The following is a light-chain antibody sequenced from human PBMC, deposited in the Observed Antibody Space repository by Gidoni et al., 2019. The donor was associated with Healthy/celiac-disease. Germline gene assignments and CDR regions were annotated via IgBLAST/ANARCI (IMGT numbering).Light chain of an antibody. CDR3: QQSYSTPLT. Sequence: RVTITCRASQSISSYLNWYQQKPGKAPKLLIYAASSLQSGVPSRFSGSGSGTDFTLTISSLQPEDFATYYCQQSYSTPLTFGGGTKVEIK. V-gene: IGKV1-39*01. CDR2: AAS. J-gene: IGKJ4*01. CDR1: QSISSY.